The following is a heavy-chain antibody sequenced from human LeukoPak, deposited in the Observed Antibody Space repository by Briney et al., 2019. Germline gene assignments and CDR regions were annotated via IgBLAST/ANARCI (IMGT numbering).Heavy chain of an antibody. D-gene: IGHD2-8*02. CDR3: ARVYRWAKTEFDY. V-gene: IGHV1-69*13. Sequence: SVKVSCKASGYTFTIYGISWVRQAPGQGLAWMGGIIPIFGTANYAQKFQGRVTITADESTSTAYMELSSLRSEDTAVYYCARVYRWAKTEFDYWGQGTLVTVSS. CDR1: GYTFTIYG. J-gene: IGHJ4*02. CDR2: IIPIFGTA.